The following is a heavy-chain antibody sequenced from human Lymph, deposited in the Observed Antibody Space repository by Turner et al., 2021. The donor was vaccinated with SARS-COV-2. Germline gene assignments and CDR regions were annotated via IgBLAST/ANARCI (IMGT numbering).Heavy chain of an antibody. CDR1: GFTFSSYA. CDR3: AKGVRGVIIPEAFDI. V-gene: IGHV3-23*01. CDR2: IRVSGGST. Sequence: EVQLLESGGCLVQPGGSLRLSCAASGFTFSSYAMRWVRQAPGKGLEWVSFIRVSGGSTYYADSVKGRFTISRDNSKNTLYLQMNSLRVEDTAVYYCAKGVRGVIIPEAFDIWGQGTMVTISS. D-gene: IGHD3-10*01. J-gene: IGHJ3*02.